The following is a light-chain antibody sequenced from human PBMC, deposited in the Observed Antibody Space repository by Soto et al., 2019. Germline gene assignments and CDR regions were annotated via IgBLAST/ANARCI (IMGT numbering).Light chain of an antibody. Sequence: LTQPPSASGTPGQRVTISCSGSSSNIETNTVDWYQHLPGTAPKVLIFNNNQRPSGVPDRFSGSKSGTSASLAISGLQSEDEAHYYCAVWDDNLSGMIFGGGTQLTVL. CDR1: SSNIETNT. J-gene: IGLJ2*01. CDR3: AVWDDNLSGMI. CDR2: NNN. V-gene: IGLV1-44*01.